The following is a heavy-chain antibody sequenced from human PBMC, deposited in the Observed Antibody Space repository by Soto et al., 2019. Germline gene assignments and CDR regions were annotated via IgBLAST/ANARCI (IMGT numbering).Heavy chain of an antibody. CDR2: IIPIFGTA. J-gene: IGHJ6*02. D-gene: IGHD3-10*01. Sequence: SVKVSCKASGGTFSSYAISWVRQAPGQGLEWMGGIIPIFGTANYAQKFQGRVTITADESTSTAYMELSSLRSEDTAVYYCAAYYYGSGSYYNPYYGMDVWGQGTTVTVSS. V-gene: IGHV1-69*13. CDR1: GGTFSSYA. CDR3: AAYYYGSGSYYNPYYGMDV.